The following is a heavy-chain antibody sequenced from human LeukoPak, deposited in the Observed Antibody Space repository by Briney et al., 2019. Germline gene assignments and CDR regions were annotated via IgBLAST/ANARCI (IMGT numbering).Heavy chain of an antibody. CDR3: ARDLGYSDKVKGLFDY. V-gene: IGHV3-30*04. J-gene: IGHJ4*02. Sequence: PGKSLTLSCVVSGFNFDNFAMHWVRQPLGKGLEWVAVISHDGRTKYYADSVKGRFTISRDTSKNTLYLQMNSLRAEDTAVYYCARDLGYSDKVKGLFDYWGQGTLVTVSS. CDR1: GFNFDNFA. CDR2: ISHDGRTK. D-gene: IGHD5-18*01.